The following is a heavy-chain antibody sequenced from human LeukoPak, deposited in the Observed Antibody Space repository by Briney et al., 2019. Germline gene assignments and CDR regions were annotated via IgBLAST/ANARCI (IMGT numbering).Heavy chain of an antibody. CDR1: GGSISSYY. Sequence: SETLSLTCTVSGGSISSYYWSWIRQPPGKGLEWIGYIYYSGSTNYNPSLKSRVTISVDTSKNQFSLKLSSVTAADTAVYYCARVGPHYXXXRXXYYGMGVWGQGTTXT. D-gene: IGHD3-10*01. CDR3: ARVGPHYXXXRXXYYGMGV. J-gene: IGHJ6*02. CDR2: IYYSGST. V-gene: IGHV4-59*01.